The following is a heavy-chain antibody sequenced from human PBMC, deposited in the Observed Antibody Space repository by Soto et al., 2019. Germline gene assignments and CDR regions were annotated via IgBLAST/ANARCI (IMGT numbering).Heavy chain of an antibody. Sequence: QVPLVESGGGVVQPGRSLRLSCAASGFTFSSYGMHWVRQAPGKGLEWVAVISYDGSNKYYADSVKGRFTISRDNSKNTLYLQMNSLRAEDTAVYYCAKRGGYYYGMDVWGQGTTVTVSS. CDR3: AKRGGYYYGMDV. CDR1: GFTFSSYG. V-gene: IGHV3-30*18. D-gene: IGHD3-16*01. CDR2: ISYDGSNK. J-gene: IGHJ6*02.